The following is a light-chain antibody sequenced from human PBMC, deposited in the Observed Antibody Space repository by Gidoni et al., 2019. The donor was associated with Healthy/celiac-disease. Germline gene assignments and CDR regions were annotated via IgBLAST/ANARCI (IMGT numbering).Light chain of an antibody. J-gene: IGKJ3*01. CDR2: DAS. CDR1: QDISNY. CDR3: QQYDNLPRRT. Sequence: IQINQSPSSLSASVGERVTITCQASQDISNYLNWYQQKPGKAPKLLIYDASNLETGVPSRFSGSGSGTDCTFTSSSLQPEDIATYYCQQYDNLPRRTFGPGTKVDIK. V-gene: IGKV1-33*01.